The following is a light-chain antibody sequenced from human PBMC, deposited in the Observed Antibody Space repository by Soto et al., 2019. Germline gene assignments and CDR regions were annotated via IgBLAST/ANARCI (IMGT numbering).Light chain of an antibody. CDR2: DVC. J-gene: IGLJ1*01. Sequence: HCALTHPVSVSGSPVQALPISCTKNSRNIGVYNYVSWYQQPPGTAPKRLIYDVCSRPSGVSNRFSGSKSVNTASLTISGLLSDDEADYYCSSYTSSSTEVFGTG. V-gene: IGLV2-14*03. CDR1: SRNIGVYNY. CDR3: SSYTSSSTEV.